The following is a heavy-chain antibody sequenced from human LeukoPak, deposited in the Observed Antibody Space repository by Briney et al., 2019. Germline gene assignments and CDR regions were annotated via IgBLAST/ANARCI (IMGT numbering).Heavy chain of an antibody. D-gene: IGHD6-13*01. CDR3: ARAKYSSSWSGFDI. Sequence: ASVKVSCKASGYTFTGYYIHWVRQAPGQGLEWMGWINSNSGGTNYAPKFQGRVTMTRDTSISTAYMELNSLRSDDTAVYYCARAKYSSSWSGFDIWGQGTMVTVSS. J-gene: IGHJ3*02. CDR2: INSNSGGT. V-gene: IGHV1-2*02. CDR1: GYTFTGYY.